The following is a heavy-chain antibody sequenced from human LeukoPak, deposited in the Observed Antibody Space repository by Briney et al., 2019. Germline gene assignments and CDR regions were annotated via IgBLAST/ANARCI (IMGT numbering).Heavy chain of an antibody. CDR1: GITFNSYT. J-gene: IGHJ4*02. Sequence: GGSLRLSCAASGITFNSYTMNWVRQAPGKGLEWVGIMSNSGENTFYGEAVKGRFTISRDNSQNTLYLQMNSLRPEDTAVYYCAKGGASVTRYVDYWGQGTLVTVSS. V-gene: IGHV3-30*18. CDR3: AKGGASVTRYVDY. D-gene: IGHD4-17*01. CDR2: MSNSGENT.